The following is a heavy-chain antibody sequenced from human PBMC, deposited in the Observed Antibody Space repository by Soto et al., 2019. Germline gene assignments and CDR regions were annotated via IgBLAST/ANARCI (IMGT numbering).Heavy chain of an antibody. CDR3: ARVGSEPNAFDI. D-gene: IGHD3-10*01. J-gene: IGHJ3*02. CDR2: IGTAGDT. V-gene: IGHV3-13*01. CDR1: GFTFSSYD. Sequence: EVQLVESGGGLVQPGGSLRLSCAASGFTFSSYDMHWVRQATGKGLEWVSAIGTAGDTYYPGSVKGRFTISRENAKNSVYLQMNSLRAGDTAVYYCARVGSEPNAFDIWGQGTMVTVSS.